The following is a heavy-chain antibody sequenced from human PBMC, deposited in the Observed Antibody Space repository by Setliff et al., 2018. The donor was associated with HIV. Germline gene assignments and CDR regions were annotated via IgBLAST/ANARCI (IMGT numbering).Heavy chain of an antibody. CDR3: AKDMGGGGGDCWDYYNPPRWFDP. D-gene: IGHD2-21*02. V-gene: IGHV3-9*01. CDR1: GFTFDDYA. J-gene: IGHJ5*02. CDR2: ISWNSDSI. Sequence: GGSLRLSCAASGFTFDDYAMHWVRQAPGKGLEWVSSISWNSDSIGYADSVKGRFTISRDNAKNSLYLQMNSLRPEDTAFYYCAKDMGGGGGDCWDYYNPPRWFDPWGQGTLVTVSS.